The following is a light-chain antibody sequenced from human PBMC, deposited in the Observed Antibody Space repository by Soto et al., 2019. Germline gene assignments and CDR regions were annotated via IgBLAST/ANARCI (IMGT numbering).Light chain of an antibody. CDR1: QSISTY. V-gene: IGKV1-17*01. J-gene: IGKJ5*01. Sequence: DIQMTQSPSSLSASVGDRVTITCRASQSISTYLNWYHQKPGKAPDLLIYAASSLKSGVPSRFSGSGSGTDFTLTISSLQPEDFATYYCQQLLSYPITFGQGTRLEIK. CDR2: AAS. CDR3: QQLLSYPIT.